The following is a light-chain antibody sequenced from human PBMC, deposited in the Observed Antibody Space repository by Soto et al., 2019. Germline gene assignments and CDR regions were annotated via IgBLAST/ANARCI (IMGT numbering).Light chain of an antibody. Sequence: EVVMTQSPLSLPATLGQPASISCMSSESLLYGDGNTDLHWFQQRPGQSPRRLIYKVSNRDPGVPDRFSGSGSGTDFTLQISRVEAEDVGVYYCIQGTYWPPTSGDGTKVDIK. CDR1: ESLLYGDGNTD. V-gene: IGKV2-30*01. CDR3: IQGTYWPPT. J-gene: IGKJ4*01. CDR2: KVS.